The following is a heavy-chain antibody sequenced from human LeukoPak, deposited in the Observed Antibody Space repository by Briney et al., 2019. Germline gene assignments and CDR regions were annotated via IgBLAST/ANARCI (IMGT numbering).Heavy chain of an antibody. V-gene: IGHV3-7*01. CDR1: GFTFHNNG. J-gene: IGHJ4*02. Sequence: GGSLRPSCAASGFTFHNNGMSWVRQAPGKGLEWVASIKKDGSEKSYVDSVKGRFTISRDNPKNSLYLQMSSLRVEDTAVYYCARGPPYGSRSDYFDQWGQGTLVTVSA. D-gene: IGHD3-10*01. CDR2: IKKDGSEK. CDR3: ARGPPYGSRSDYFDQ.